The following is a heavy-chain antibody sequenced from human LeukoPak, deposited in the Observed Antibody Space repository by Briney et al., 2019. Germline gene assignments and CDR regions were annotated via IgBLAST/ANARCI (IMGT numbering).Heavy chain of an antibody. CDR3: ARVEGGWGSSYYFDY. V-gene: IGHV4-61*02. J-gene: IGHJ4*02. D-gene: IGHD6-19*01. Sequence: SETLSLTCTVSGGSISSGSYYWSWIRQPAGKGLEWIGRIYTSGSTNYNPSLKSRVTISVDTSKNQFSLKLSSVTAADTAVYYCARVEGGWGSSYYFDYRGQGTLVTVSS. CDR2: IYTSGST. CDR1: GGSISSGSYY.